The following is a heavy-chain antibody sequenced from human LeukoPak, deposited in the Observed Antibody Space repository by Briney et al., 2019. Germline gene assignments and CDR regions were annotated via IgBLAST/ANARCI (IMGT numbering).Heavy chain of an antibody. V-gene: IGHV4-59*01. CDR3: ARGGYYYLDV. J-gene: IGHJ6*03. CDR2: IFYNGNT. Sequence: PSETLSLTCTVSDGSMSPYHWSWIRQSPGKGLEWIAYIFYNGNTKYNPSLWSRVTISIDTSRNQFSLNLNSVTAADTAVYYCARGGYYYLDVWGKGTTVTVSS. CDR1: DGSMSPYH.